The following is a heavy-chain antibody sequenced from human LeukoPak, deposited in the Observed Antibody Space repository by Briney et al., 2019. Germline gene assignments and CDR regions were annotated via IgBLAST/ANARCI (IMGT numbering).Heavy chain of an antibody. CDR2: INQDRSEI. V-gene: IGHV3-7*01. CDR1: GFTFSSYW. D-gene: IGHD3-16*02. Sequence: GGSLRLSCAASGFTFSSYWMSWVRQAPGKGLEWVANINQDRSEIYYVDSVRGRFIISRDNAKNSLYLQMNTLRVEDTAVYYCVRRYMATSAEDFDYWGQGTLVNVFS. J-gene: IGHJ4*02. CDR3: VRRYMATSAEDFDY.